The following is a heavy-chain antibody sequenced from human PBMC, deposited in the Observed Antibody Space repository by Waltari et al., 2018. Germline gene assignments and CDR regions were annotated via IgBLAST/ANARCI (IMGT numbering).Heavy chain of an antibody. V-gene: IGHV3-23*01. CDR3: AKDRSSGWYFDY. CDR2: ISGSGGST. Sequence: EVQLLESGGGLVQPGGSLGRPCAASGFPFRSYAMTRVRPAPGKGLEWVSAISGSGGSTYYADAVKGRFTISRDNSKNTLYLQMNSLRAEDTAVYYCAKDRSSGWYFDYWGQGTLVTVSS. CDR1: GFPFRSYA. D-gene: IGHD3-22*01. J-gene: IGHJ4*02.